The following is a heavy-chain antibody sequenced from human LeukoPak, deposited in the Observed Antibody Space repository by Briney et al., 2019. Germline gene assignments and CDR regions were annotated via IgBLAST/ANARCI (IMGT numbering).Heavy chain of an antibody. J-gene: IGHJ4*02. V-gene: IGHV4-30-4*08. Sequence: SETLSLTCTVFGGSISSYYWSWIRQPPGKGLEWIGYIYYSGSTYYNPSLKSRVTISVDTSKNQFSLKLSSVTAADTAVYYCARVTRASGLWFGESLEDYWGRGTLVTVSS. CDR1: GGSISSYY. CDR3: ARVTRASGLWFGESLEDY. D-gene: IGHD3-10*01. CDR2: IYYSGST.